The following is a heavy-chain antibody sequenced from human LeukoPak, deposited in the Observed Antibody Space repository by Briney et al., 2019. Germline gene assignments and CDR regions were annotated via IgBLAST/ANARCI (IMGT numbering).Heavy chain of an antibody. D-gene: IGHD1-7*01. CDR2: IYYSGST. J-gene: IGHJ6*03. CDR3: ARVETGTYYYYMDV. V-gene: IGHV4-59*01. CDR1: GGSISSYY. Sequence: PSETLSLTCTVSGGSISSYYWSWIRQPPGKGLEWIGYIYYSGSTNYNPSLKSRVTISVDTSKNQFSLKLSSVTAADTAVYYCARVETGTYYYYMDVWGKGTTVTVSS.